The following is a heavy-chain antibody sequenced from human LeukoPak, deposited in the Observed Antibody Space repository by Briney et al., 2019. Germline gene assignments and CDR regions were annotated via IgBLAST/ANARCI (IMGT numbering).Heavy chain of an antibody. CDR2: IHNSGTT. CDR3: ARRYYYNLGSFPFDF. D-gene: IGHD3-10*01. CDR1: GGPFSGYF. Sequence: SETLSLTCAVSGGPFSGYFWSWIRQSSGKGLEWIGEIHNSGTTNYNPSFNSRVTISEDTSKNQFYLNLSSVTAADTAVYYCARRYYYNLGSFPFDFWGQGTLVTVSS. J-gene: IGHJ4*02. V-gene: IGHV4-34*01.